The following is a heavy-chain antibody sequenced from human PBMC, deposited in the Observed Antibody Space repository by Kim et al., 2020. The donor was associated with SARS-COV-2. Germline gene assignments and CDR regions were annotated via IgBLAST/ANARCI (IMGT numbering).Heavy chain of an antibody. CDR3: ARALFIGAMSGFDY. J-gene: IGHJ4*02. V-gene: IGHV3-11*01. D-gene: IGHD3-9*01. Sequence: GGSLRLSCAASGFTFGDHYLTWIRQTPGKGPEWISYISNSGRTIYYADSVKGRFTISRDNAKNSLYLQMTSLRAEDTAVYYCARALFIGAMSGFDYWGQG. CDR1: GFTFGDHY. CDR2: ISNSGRTI.